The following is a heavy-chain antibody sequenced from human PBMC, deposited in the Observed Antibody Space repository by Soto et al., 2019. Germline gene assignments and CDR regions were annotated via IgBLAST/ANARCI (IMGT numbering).Heavy chain of an antibody. CDR1: GFTFSNYW. Sequence: VQLVESGGGLVQPGGSLRLSCAASGFTFSNYWMHWVRQAPGKGLVWVSRINSDGSDTNYADSVKGRFTISRDNAKNTLYLQMNSLRAEDTAVYYCAREISSTDAFDIWGQGTMVTVSS. J-gene: IGHJ3*02. V-gene: IGHV3-74*01. D-gene: IGHD6-6*01. CDR2: INSDGSDT. CDR3: AREISSTDAFDI.